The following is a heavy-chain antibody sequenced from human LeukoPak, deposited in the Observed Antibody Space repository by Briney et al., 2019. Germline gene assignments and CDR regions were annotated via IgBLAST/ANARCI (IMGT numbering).Heavy chain of an antibody. CDR2: IRYDGSNK. J-gene: IGHJ5*02. V-gene: IGHV3-30*02. CDR3: AKDPRPWFGEAVHNWFDP. D-gene: IGHD3-10*01. Sequence: GGSLRLSCAASGFTFSSYGTHWVRQAPGKGLEWVAYIRYDGSNKYYADSVKGRFTISRDNSKNTLFLQMNSLRAEDTGVYYCAKDPRPWFGEAVHNWFDPWGQGTLVTVSS. CDR1: GFTFSSYG.